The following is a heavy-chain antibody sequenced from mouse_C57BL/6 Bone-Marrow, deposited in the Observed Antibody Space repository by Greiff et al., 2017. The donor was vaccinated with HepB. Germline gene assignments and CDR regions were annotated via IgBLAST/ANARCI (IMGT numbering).Heavy chain of an antibody. CDR2: IWSGGST. CDR3: ATSYYGSSYLAY. D-gene: IGHD1-1*01. J-gene: IGHJ3*01. V-gene: IGHV2-2*01. CDR1: GFSLTSYV. Sequence: VKLLESGPGLVQPSQSLSITCTVSGFSLTSYVVHWVRQSPGKGLEWLGVIWSGGSTDYNAAFISRLSISKDNSKSQVFFKMNSLQADDTAIYYCATSYYGSSYLAYWGQGTLVTVSA.